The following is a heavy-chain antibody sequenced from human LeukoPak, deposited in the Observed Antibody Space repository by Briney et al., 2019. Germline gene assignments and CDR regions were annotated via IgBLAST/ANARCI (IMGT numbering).Heavy chain of an antibody. Sequence: PGGSLRLSCAASGFTFSSYVMSWVRQAPGKGLEWVSGISGSGGSTNHADSVKGRFTISRGNSKNTLYLQMNSLRAEDTAEYYCAKVYSSGWYWVDYWGQGTLVTVSS. J-gene: IGHJ4*02. CDR3: AKVYSSGWYWVDY. V-gene: IGHV3-23*01. D-gene: IGHD6-19*01. CDR2: ISGSGGST. CDR1: GFTFSSYV.